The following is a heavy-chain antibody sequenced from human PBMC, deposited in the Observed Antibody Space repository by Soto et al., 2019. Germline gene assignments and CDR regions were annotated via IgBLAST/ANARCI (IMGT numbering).Heavy chain of an antibody. J-gene: IGHJ4*02. CDR2: IWYDGSNK. CDR3: ARTESSGYCFDN. Sequence: PGGSLRLSCADSGLSFSSYGMRWVRQAPGKGLEWVAVIWYDGSNKYYGDSVKGRFNISRDNSKNTLYLQMNSLRAEDTAVYYCARTESSGYCFDNWGQGTLVTVSS. D-gene: IGHD3-22*01. CDR1: GLSFSSYG. V-gene: IGHV3-33*08.